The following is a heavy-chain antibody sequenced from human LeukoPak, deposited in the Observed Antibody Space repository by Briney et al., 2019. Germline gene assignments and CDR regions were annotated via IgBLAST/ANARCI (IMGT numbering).Heavy chain of an antibody. Sequence: GGSLRLSCAASGFTFSSYGMHWVRQAPGKGLEWVAVISYDGSNKYYADSVKGRFTISRDNSKNTLYLQMNCLRAEDTAVYYCAKGSSSSWYVFDYWGQGTLVTVSS. CDR3: AKGSSSSWYVFDY. CDR1: GFTFSSYG. V-gene: IGHV3-30*18. CDR2: ISYDGSNK. D-gene: IGHD6-13*01. J-gene: IGHJ4*02.